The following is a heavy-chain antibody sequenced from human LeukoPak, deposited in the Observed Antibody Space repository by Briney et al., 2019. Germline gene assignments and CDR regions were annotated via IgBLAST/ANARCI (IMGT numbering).Heavy chain of an antibody. CDR1: GGSISSYY. J-gene: IGHJ4*02. Sequence: SETLSLTCTVSGGSISSYYWSWIRQPPGKGLEWIGYIYYSGSTNYNPSLKSRVTISVDTSKNQFSLKLSSVTAADTAVYYCARADYGDYGRYSYWGQGTLVTVSS. CDR3: ARADYGDYGRYSY. V-gene: IGHV4-59*01. D-gene: IGHD4-17*01. CDR2: IYYSGST.